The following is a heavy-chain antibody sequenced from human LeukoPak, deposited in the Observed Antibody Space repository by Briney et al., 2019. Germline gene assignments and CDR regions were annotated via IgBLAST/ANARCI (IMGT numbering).Heavy chain of an antibody. V-gene: IGHV3-9*01. Sequence: GGSLRLSCAASGFTFDDYAMHWVRQAPGKGLEWVSGISWNSGSIGYADPVKGRFTISRDNAKNSLYLQMNSLRAEDTALYYCAKALGQLVSGFDPWGQGTLVTVSS. J-gene: IGHJ5*02. CDR2: ISWNSGSI. CDR3: AKALGQLVSGFDP. D-gene: IGHD6-6*01. CDR1: GFTFDDYA.